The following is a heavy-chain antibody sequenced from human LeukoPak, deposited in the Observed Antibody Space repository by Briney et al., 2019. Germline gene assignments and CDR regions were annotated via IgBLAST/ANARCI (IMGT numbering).Heavy chain of an antibody. Sequence: GRCLSLSWVAAAFTFSYYCINWVRQAPGKGLEWVPYIDGVGGEIWDADSVKGRFTISRDDAKNSLYLQMNSLRDEDTAVYYCARDHGYAFDYWGQGTLVTVSS. D-gene: IGHD5-12*01. CDR2: IDGVGGEI. CDR1: AFTFSYYC. V-gene: IGHV3-48*02. J-gene: IGHJ4*02. CDR3: ARDHGYAFDY.